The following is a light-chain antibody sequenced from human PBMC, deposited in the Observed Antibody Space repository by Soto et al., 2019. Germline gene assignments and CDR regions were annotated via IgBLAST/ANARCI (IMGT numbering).Light chain of an antibody. CDR2: AAS. J-gene: IGKJ1*01. Sequence: DIQMPQSPSTMSPSVRDRVTITCWASQSISSWLAWCQQKPGKAPKLLISAASSLESGVPSRFSGSGSGTEFTLTISSLQPDDFATYYCQHYNSYSTFGQGTKVDIK. CDR1: QSISSW. CDR3: QHYNSYST. V-gene: IGKV1-5*01.